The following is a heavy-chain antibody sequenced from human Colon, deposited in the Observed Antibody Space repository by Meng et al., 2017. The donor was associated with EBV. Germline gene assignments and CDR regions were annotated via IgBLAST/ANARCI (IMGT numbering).Heavy chain of an antibody. D-gene: IGHD3-9*01. V-gene: IGHV4-34*01. Sequence: QWLLPQLGAGLLKPSETLSLTCTVNGGSFSGYVWSWVRQPPGKGMEWIGEVSHPGSANYNPSLKSRVTISVDASEKQFSLRLTSVTAADSAVYYCARVPTTGYKDHWGQGTLVTVSS. CDR1: GGSFSGYV. CDR3: ARVPTTGYKDH. J-gene: IGHJ4*02. CDR2: VSHPGSA.